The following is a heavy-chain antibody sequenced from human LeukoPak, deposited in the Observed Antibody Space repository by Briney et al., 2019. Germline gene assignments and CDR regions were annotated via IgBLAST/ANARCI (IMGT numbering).Heavy chain of an antibody. Sequence: PGGSLRLSCAASGFTFSSYWMHWVRQAPGKGLVWVSRINSDGSSTSYADSVKGRFTISRDNAKNTLYLQMNSLRAGDTAVYYCARDPRNYGGNPFDYWGQGTLVTVSS. CDR3: ARDPRNYGGNPFDY. D-gene: IGHD4-23*01. CDR1: GFTFSSYW. V-gene: IGHV3-74*01. J-gene: IGHJ4*02. CDR2: INSDGSST.